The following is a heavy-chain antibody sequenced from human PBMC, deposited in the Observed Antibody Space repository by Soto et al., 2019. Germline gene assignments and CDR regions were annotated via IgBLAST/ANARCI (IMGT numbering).Heavy chain of an antibody. D-gene: IGHD3-9*01. CDR1: GGYFSGYY. CDR2: INHSGST. J-gene: IGHJ5*02. V-gene: IGHV4-34*01. Sequence: SETMSLTCAVYGGYFSGYYLSWIRQKPGKGLEWIGEINHSGSTNYNPSLKSRVTISVDTSKNQFSLKLSSVTAADTAVYYCARGSQDITIFVNWFDPWGQGTLVTVSS. CDR3: ARGSQDITIFVNWFDP.